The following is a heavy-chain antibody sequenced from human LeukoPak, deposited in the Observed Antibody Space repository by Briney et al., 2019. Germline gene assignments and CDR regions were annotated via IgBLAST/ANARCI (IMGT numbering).Heavy chain of an antibody. CDR1: GFTFSSSA. CDR3: AKQLGYCSDGSCYFPY. CDR2: ISNNGGYT. J-gene: IGHJ4*02. Sequence: GGSLRLSCAASGFTFSSSAMSWVRQAPGKGPEWVSAISNNGGYTYYADSVQGRFTISRDNSKSTLCLQMNGLRAEDTAVYYCAKQLGYCSDGSCYFPYWGQGTLVTVSS. V-gene: IGHV3-23*01. D-gene: IGHD2-15*01.